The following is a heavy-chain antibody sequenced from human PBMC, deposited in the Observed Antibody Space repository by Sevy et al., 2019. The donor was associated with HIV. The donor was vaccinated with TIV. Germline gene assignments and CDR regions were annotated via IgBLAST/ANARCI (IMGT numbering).Heavy chain of an antibody. CDR3: ARDDXLAXGLXXXY. CDR2: VXXPGEX. V-gene: IGHV4-59*01. D-gene: IGHD2-21*01. Sequence: SETLSLTCTVXGGSXXXYXWSWIRQPPGKGXEXIGYVXXPGEXXYNTSLESRVTISVDTPKNQFSLRLTSATAADTAVYYCARDDXLAXGLXXXYWGQXMLVTVSS. CDR1: GGSXXXYX. J-gene: IGHJ4*02.